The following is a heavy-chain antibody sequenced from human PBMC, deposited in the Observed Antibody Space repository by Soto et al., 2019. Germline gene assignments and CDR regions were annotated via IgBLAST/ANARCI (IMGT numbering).Heavy chain of an antibody. V-gene: IGHV3-23*01. Sequence: PGGSLSLSCAASGFTFSIYAMSWVRQAPGKGLEWVSAISGSGGSTYYADSVKGRFTISRDNSKNTLYLQMNSLRAEDTAVYYCAKDYGIRGVIILYVYDYWGQGTLVTVSS. CDR2: ISGSGGST. CDR1: GFTFSIYA. D-gene: IGHD3-10*01. CDR3: AKDYGIRGVIILYVYDY. J-gene: IGHJ4*02.